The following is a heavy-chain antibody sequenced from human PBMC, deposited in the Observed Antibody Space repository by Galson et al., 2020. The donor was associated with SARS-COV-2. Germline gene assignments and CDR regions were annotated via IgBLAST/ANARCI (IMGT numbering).Heavy chain of an antibody. CDR3: ARGGYGSGSSLPYYYYYGMDV. D-gene: IGHD3-10*01. J-gene: IGHJ6*02. Sequence: TGGSLRLSCAASGFTFSSYAMHWVRQAPGKGLEWVALISYDGNNKFYADSVKGRFTISRDNSKNTLYLQMNSLRAEDTAVYYCARGGYGSGSSLPYYYYYGMDVWGQGTTVTVSS. CDR1: GFTFSSYA. CDR2: ISYDGNNK. V-gene: IGHV3-30*14.